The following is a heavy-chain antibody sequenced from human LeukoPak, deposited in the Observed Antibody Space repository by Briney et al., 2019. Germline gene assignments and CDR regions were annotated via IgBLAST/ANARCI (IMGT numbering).Heavy chain of an antibody. CDR2: VSGSGGST. CDR3: AKAVAARPHFSDY. D-gene: IGHD6-6*01. J-gene: IGHJ4*02. CDR1: GFTFSSYA. Sequence: GGSLRLSCAASGFTFSSYAMSWVRQAPGKGLEWVSAVSGSGGSTYYADSVKGRFTISRDNSKNTLYLQMNSLRAEDTAVYYCAKAVAARPHFSDYWGQGTLVTVSS. V-gene: IGHV3-23*01.